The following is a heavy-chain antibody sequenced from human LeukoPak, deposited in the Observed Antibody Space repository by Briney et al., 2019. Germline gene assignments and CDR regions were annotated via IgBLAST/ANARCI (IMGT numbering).Heavy chain of an antibody. CDR2: INTDGSST. CDR1: GFTFSSYA. D-gene: IGHD3-3*01. V-gene: IGHV3-23*01. Sequence: GGSLRLSCAASGFTFSSYAMSWVRQAPGKGLVWVSRINTDGSSTSYADSVKGRFTISRDNSKNTLYLQMNSLRAEDTAVYYCAKNYDFWSGYLNYWGQGTLVTVSS. CDR3: AKNYDFWSGYLNY. J-gene: IGHJ4*02.